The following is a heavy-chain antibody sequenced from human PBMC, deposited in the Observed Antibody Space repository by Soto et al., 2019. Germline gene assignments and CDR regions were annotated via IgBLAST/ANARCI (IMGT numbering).Heavy chain of an antibody. CDR2: ISSSSSYI. Sequence: PGGSLRLSCAASGFTFSSYSMSWVRQAPGKGLEWVSSISSSSSYIYYADSVKGRFTISRDNAKNSLYLQMNSLRAEDTAVYYCARSVRAWFYYYYGMDVWGQGTTVTVSS. V-gene: IGHV3-21*01. J-gene: IGHJ6*02. CDR3: ARSVRAWFYYYYGMDV. CDR1: GFTFSSYS. D-gene: IGHD3-10*01.